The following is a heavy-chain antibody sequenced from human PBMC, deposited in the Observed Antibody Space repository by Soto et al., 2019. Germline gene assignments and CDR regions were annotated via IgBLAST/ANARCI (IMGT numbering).Heavy chain of an antibody. CDR1: GGTCSIYA. V-gene: IGHV1-69*13. D-gene: IGHD5-18*01. Sequence: SVKVSCKASGGTCSIYAISCVLQSPGQGLEWMGGIIPIFGTANYAQKFQGRVTITADESTSTAYMELSSLRSEDTAVYYCASAVDTATAGGVDVWGQGTTVTVSS. CDR3: ASAVDTATAGGVDV. CDR2: IIPIFGTA. J-gene: IGHJ6*02.